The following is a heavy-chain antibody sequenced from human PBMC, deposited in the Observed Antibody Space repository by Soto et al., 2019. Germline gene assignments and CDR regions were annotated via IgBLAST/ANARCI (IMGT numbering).Heavy chain of an antibody. CDR3: ARRYSGYGDY. V-gene: IGHV4-59*08. CDR2: IYFSGSA. D-gene: IGHD5-12*01. CDR1: GGSITSYY. Sequence: QVQLQESGPGLVKPSETLSLTCTVSGGSITSYYWSWIRQPPGKGLEWIGYIYFSGSANYNPSLKSRVTISVDTSKNQFSLKLSSVTAADTAVYYCARRYSGYGDYRGQGTLVTVSS. J-gene: IGHJ4*02.